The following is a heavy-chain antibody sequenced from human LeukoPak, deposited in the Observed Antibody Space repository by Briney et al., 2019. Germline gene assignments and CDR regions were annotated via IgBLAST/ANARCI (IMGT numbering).Heavy chain of an antibody. CDR3: AGDGEDIVVVPAATSRFDY. Sequence: GGSLRLSCAASGFTFSSYAMHWVRQAPGKGLEWVAVISYDGSNKYYADSVKGRFTISRDNSKNTLYLQMNSLRAEDTAVYYCAGDGEDIVVVPAATSRFDYWGQGTLVTVSS. CDR2: ISYDGSNK. CDR1: GFTFSSYA. V-gene: IGHV3-30*04. J-gene: IGHJ4*02. D-gene: IGHD2-2*01.